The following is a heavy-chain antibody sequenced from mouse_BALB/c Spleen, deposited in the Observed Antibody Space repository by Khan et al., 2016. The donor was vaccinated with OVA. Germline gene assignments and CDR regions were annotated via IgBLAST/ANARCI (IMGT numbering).Heavy chain of an antibody. CDR1: GYTFTDYY. CDR3: ARRNYFGYTFAY. V-gene: IGHV1-77*01. D-gene: IGHD1-2*01. J-gene: IGHJ3*01. CDR2: ISPGSGDT. Sequence: QVQLKQSGAELARPGASVKLSCKASGYTFTDYYINWVKLRTGQGLEWIGEISPGSGDTYYNDRFKGKATLTADKSSSTAYMQLSSLTSEASAVYFCARRNYFGYTFAYGGQGTLVTVSA.